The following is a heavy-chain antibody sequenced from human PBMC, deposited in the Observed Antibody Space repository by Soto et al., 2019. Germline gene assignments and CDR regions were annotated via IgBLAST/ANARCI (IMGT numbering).Heavy chain of an antibody. CDR3: AKVDGLASTSESFDY. J-gene: IGHJ4*02. D-gene: IGHD6-19*01. Sequence: GGSLRLSCAASGFTFSSYAMSWVRQAPGKGLEWVSAISGSGGSTYYADSVKGRFTISRDNSKNTLYLQMNSLRAEDTAVYYCAKVDGLASTSESFDYWGQGTLVTVPS. CDR1: GFTFSSYA. V-gene: IGHV3-23*01. CDR2: ISGSGGST.